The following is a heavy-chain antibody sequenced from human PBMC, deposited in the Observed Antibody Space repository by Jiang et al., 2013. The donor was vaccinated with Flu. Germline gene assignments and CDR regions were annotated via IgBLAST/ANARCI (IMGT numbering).Heavy chain of an antibody. CDR2: IIPIYAAA. V-gene: IGHV1-69*06. J-gene: IGHJ4*02. Sequence: GIIPIYAAANYAQKFQGRVTITADKSTSTAYMELSSLRSEDTAVYYCARTSLTDSSGYYLSYWGQGTLVTVSS. CDR3: ARTSLTDSSGYYLSY. D-gene: IGHD3-22*01.